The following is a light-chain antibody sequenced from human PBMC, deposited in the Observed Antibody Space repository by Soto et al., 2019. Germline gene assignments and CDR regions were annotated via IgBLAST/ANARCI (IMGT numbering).Light chain of an antibody. Sequence: DIQMTQSPPSLPASVGDRVNITCRASQTISTYLHWYQQKPGKVPNLLIYGVSTLQSGTPSRFGGSGSGTDFTLTISNLQPEDSATYYCQQSYSTPRLTFGGGTRVEIK. V-gene: IGKV1-39*01. CDR1: QTISTY. J-gene: IGKJ4*01. CDR2: GVS. CDR3: QQSYSTPRLT.